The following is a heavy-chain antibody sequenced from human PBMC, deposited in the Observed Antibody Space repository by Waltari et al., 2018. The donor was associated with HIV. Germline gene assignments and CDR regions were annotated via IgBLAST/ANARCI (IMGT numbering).Heavy chain of an antibody. D-gene: IGHD6-19*01. V-gene: IGHV3-30*03. CDR1: GFTFSRYG. CDR3: ARGASGWSPGY. J-gene: IGHJ4*02. Sequence: QVQLVESGGGVVQPGRSLRLPCAASGFTFSRYGMHWVRQAPGKGLEWVTVISYYGDNKYYADSVKGRFTISRDNSKNTLYLQMNSLRPEDTAVYYCARGASGWSPGYWGQGTLVTVSS. CDR2: ISYYGDNK.